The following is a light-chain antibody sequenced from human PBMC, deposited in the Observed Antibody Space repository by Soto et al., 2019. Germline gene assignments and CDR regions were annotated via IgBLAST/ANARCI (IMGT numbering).Light chain of an antibody. J-gene: IGKJ5*01. V-gene: IGKV3-15*01. CDR1: QSVHSN. Sequence: EIVMTQSPATLSVSPGERATLSCRSSQSVHSNYLAWYQQKPGQAPRLIIRGASNRATGIPARFSAVGSGTEFTLTISSLQSEDVGVYYCQQYNKWPQTLGQGTRLEIK. CDR3: QQYNKWPQT. CDR2: GAS.